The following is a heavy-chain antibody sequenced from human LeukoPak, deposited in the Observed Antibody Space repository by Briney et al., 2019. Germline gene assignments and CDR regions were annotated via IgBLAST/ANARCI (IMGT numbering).Heavy chain of an antibody. Sequence: GASVKVSCKASGGTFSSYAISWVRQAPGQGLEWMGGIIPIFGTANYAQKFQGRVTITTDESTSTAYMELSSLRSEDTAVYYCAREKVYGSRTYNWFDPWGQGTLVIVSS. CDR2: IIPIFGTA. D-gene: IGHD1-14*01. CDR3: AREKVYGSRTYNWFDP. J-gene: IGHJ5*02. V-gene: IGHV1-69*05. CDR1: GGTFSSYA.